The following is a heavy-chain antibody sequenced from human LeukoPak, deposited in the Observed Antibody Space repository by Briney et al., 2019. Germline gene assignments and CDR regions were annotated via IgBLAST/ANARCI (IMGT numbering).Heavy chain of an antibody. CDR3: ATATCGGDCYIDY. V-gene: IGHV3-7*01. CDR2: IKQDGSEK. Sequence: GGFLRLSCAASGFTFSSYWMSWVRQAPGKGLEWVSNIKQDGSEKYYVDSVKGRFTISRDNAKNSLYLQMNSLRAEDTAVYYCATATCGGDCYIDYWGQGTLVTVSS. D-gene: IGHD2-21*02. J-gene: IGHJ4*02. CDR1: GFTFSSYW.